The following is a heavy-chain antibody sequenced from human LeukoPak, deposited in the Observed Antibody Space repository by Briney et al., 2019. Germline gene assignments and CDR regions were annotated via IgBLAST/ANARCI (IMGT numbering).Heavy chain of an antibody. CDR1: GFTFDDYG. CDR3: ARDSIFGVVINYMDV. V-gene: IGHV3-20*04. J-gene: IGHJ6*03. CDR2: INWNGGST. Sequence: GGSLRLSCAASGFTFDDYGMSWVRQAPGKGLEWVSDINWNGGSTGYADSVKGRFTISRDNAKNSLYLQMNSLRAEDTALYYCARDSIFGVVINYMDVWGKGTTVTVSS. D-gene: IGHD3-3*01.